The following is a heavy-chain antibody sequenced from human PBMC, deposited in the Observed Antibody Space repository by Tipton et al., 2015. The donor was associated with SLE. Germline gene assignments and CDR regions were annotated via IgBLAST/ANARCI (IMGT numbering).Heavy chain of an antibody. V-gene: IGHV4-34*01. Sequence: TLSLTCTVSGGSISSHYWSWIRQPPGKGLEWIGEINHSGSTNYNPSLKSRVTISVDTSKNQFSLKLSSVTAADTAVYYCARHVERSLGAFDIWGQGTMVTVSS. J-gene: IGHJ3*02. D-gene: IGHD1-26*01. CDR2: INHSGST. CDR3: ARHVERSLGAFDI. CDR1: GGSISSHY.